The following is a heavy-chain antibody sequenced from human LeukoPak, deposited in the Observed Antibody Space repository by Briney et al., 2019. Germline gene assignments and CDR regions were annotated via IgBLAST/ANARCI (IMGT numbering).Heavy chain of an antibody. D-gene: IGHD2-8*01. CDR2: INTNTGNP. J-gene: IGHJ6*03. CDR1: GYTFTSYA. V-gene: IGHV7-4-1*02. Sequence: ASVKVSCKASGYTFTSYAMNWVRQAPGQGLEWMGWINTNTGNPTYAQGFTGRFVFSLDTSVSTAYLQISSLKAEDTAVYYCAIPNPILHCTNGVCYADYYYMDVWGKGTTVTVSS. CDR3: AIPNPILHCTNGVCYADYYYMDV.